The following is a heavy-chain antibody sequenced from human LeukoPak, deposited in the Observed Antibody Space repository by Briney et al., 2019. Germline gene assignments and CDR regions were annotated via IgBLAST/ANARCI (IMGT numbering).Heavy chain of an antibody. J-gene: IGHJ3*02. CDR3: ARGRGYYDSSGYYYVDAFDI. D-gene: IGHD3-22*01. CDR1: GFTFSNYA. Sequence: GGSLRLSCAASGFTFSNYAMSWVRQAPGKGLEWVSAISGSGDSTYYADSVKGRFTISRDNSKNTLYLQMNSLRAEDTAVYYCARGRGYYDSSGYYYVDAFDIWGQGTMVTVSS. V-gene: IGHV3-23*01. CDR2: ISGSGDST.